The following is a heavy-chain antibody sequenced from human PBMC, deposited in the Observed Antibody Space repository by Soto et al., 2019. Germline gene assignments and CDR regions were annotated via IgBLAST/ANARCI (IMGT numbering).Heavy chain of an antibody. V-gene: IGHV3-30*18. Sequence: PGGSLRLSCAASGFTFSSYSMNWVRQAPGKGLEWVAVISYDGSNKYYADSVKGRFTISRDNSKNTLYLQMNSLRAEDTAVYYCAKEGRGIVATMAYWGQGTLVTVSS. CDR2: ISYDGSNK. CDR3: AKEGRGIVATMAY. CDR1: GFTFSSYS. D-gene: IGHD5-12*01. J-gene: IGHJ4*02.